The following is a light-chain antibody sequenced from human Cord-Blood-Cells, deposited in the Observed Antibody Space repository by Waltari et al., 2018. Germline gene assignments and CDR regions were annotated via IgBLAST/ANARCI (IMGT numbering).Light chain of an antibody. CDR1: SLRSSY. J-gene: IGLJ2*01. V-gene: IGLV3-19*01. CDR2: GKN. CDR3: NSRDSSGNHLVV. Sequence: SSELTQDPAVSVALGQTVRITCQGDSLRSSYASWYQQMPGQAPVLVIYGKNNRPSGIPDRFSGSSSGNTASLTITGAQAEDEADYYCNSRDSSGNHLVVFGGGTKLTVL.